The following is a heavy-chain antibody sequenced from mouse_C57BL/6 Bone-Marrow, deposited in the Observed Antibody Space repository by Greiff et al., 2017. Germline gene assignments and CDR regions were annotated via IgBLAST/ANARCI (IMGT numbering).Heavy chain of an antibody. V-gene: IGHV5-6*01. CDR2: ISSGGSYT. Sequence: EVKLMESGGDLVKPGGSLKLSCAASGFTFSSYGMSWVRQTPDKRLEWVATISSGGSYTYYPDSVKGRFTISRDNAKNTLYLQMSSLKSEDTAMYYCARPLTGLFAYWGQGTLVTVSA. J-gene: IGHJ3*01. CDR3: ARPLTGLFAY. CDR1: GFTFSSYG. D-gene: IGHD4-1*01.